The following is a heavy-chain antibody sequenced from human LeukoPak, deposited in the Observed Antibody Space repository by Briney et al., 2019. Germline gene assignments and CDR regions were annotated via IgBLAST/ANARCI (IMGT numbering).Heavy chain of an antibody. Sequence: SETLSLTCTVSGGSISSSSSYWGWIRQPPGKGLEWIGSIYYSGSTYYNPSLKSRVTISVDTSKNQFSLKLSSVTAADTAVYYCARQRTHDTMIVVVTNWFDPWGQGTLVTVSS. CDR1: GGSISSSSSY. D-gene: IGHD3-22*01. CDR2: IYYSGST. J-gene: IGHJ5*02. CDR3: ARQRTHDTMIVVVTNWFDP. V-gene: IGHV4-39*01.